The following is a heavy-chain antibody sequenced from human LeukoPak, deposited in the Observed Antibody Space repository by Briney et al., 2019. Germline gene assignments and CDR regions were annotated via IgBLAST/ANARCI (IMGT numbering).Heavy chain of an antibody. CDR3: ARGHNWFDP. CDR2: INHSGST. V-gene: IGHV4-34*01. CDR1: GGSFSGHY. Sequence: SETLSLTCAVYGGSFSGHYWSWIRQPPGKGLEWIGEINHSGSTNYNPSLKSRVTISVDTSKNQFSLKLSSVTAADTAVYYCARGHNWFDPWGQGTLVTVSS. J-gene: IGHJ5*02.